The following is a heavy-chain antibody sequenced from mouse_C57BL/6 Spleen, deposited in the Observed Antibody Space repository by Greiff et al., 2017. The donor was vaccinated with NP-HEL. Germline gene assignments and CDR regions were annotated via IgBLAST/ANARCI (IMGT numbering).Heavy chain of an antibody. V-gene: IGHV7-3*01. CDR2: IRNKANGYTT. CDR3: ARFLTTVVARYFDV. D-gene: IGHD1-1*01. Sequence: EVKLVESGGGLVQPGGSLSLSCAASGFTFTDYYMSWVRQPPGKALEWLGFIRNKANGYTTEYSASVKGRFTISRDNSQSILYLQMNALRAEDSATYYCARFLTTVVARYFDVWGTGTTVTVSS. J-gene: IGHJ1*03. CDR1: GFTFTDYY.